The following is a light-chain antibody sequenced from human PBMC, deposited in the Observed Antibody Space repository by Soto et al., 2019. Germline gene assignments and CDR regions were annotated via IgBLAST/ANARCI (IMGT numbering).Light chain of an antibody. CDR1: QNLGTLY. Sequence: EIVLTQSPGTLSLSPGERGTLSCRASQNLGTLYLAWFQQKSGQAPRLLIYSASRRATGIPDRFTGSGSGTGFTLTINRVEPEDFAVYFCQQYAGSPRTFGQGTKVEIK. CDR2: SAS. CDR3: QQYAGSPRT. V-gene: IGKV3-20*01. J-gene: IGKJ1*01.